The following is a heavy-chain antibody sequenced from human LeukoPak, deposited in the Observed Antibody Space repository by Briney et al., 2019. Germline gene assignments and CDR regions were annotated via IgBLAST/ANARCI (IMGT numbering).Heavy chain of an antibody. CDR1: GGSISSYY. CDR3: ARHGDHSRSFMYRYYYGSGSYRRVDAFDI. V-gene: IGHV4-59*08. CDR2: IYYSGST. Sequence: SETLSLTCTVAGGSISSYYWSWIRQPPGKGLEWIGYIYYSGSTNYNPSLKSRVTISVDTSKNQFSLKLSSVTAADTAVYYCARHGDHSRSFMYRYYYGSGSYRRVDAFDIWGQGTMVTVSS. D-gene: IGHD3-10*01. J-gene: IGHJ3*02.